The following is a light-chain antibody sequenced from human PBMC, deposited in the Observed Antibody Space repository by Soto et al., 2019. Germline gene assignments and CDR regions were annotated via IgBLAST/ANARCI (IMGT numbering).Light chain of an antibody. V-gene: IGLV2-14*01. CDR2: DVS. Sequence: QAVVTQPASVSGSPGQSITISCTGTSSDVGGYNYVSWYQQHPGKAPKLMIYDVSNRPSGVSNRFSGSKSGNTASLTISGLQAEDEADYYCSSYTSSSTSVVFGGVTKVTVL. J-gene: IGLJ2*01. CDR3: SSYTSSSTSVV. CDR1: SSDVGGYNY.